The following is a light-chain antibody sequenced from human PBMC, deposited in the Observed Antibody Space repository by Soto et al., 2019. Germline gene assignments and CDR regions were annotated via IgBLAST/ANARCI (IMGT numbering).Light chain of an antibody. V-gene: IGKV3-20*01. Sequence: EIVLTQSPGTLSLSPGERATLSCRASQSISSGYVAWYQQKPGQAPSLLIYAASSRAAGIADRFRGSGSGRDFTLTINRLEPEDFAVYYCHQYGSSAWTFGQGTKVDIK. CDR2: AAS. CDR1: QSISSGY. CDR3: HQYGSSAWT. J-gene: IGKJ1*01.